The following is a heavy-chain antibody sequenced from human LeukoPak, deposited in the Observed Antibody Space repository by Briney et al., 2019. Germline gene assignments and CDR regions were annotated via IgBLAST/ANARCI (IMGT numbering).Heavy chain of an antibody. V-gene: IGHV3-48*02. CDR3: ARDHDWAFDL. D-gene: IGHD3-9*01. CDR2: INHNAEMI. Sequence: GGSLRLFCEASGFPFGGYVMSWVRQAPGKGLEWIAYINHNAEMIFYPDFVKGRFTISRDNAKNSLYLQMNALRYGDTAMYYCARDHDWAFDLWGQGTLVTVSS. J-gene: IGHJ4*02. CDR1: GFPFGGYV.